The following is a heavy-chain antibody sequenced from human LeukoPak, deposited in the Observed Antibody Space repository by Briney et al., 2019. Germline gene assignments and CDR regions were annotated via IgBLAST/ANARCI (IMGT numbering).Heavy chain of an antibody. J-gene: IGHJ4*02. Sequence: PGGSLRLSCAAYGFTLRSYTMHWVRQAPGKGLEWVSVISVDGSDKYYADSALGRFTISRDTSKNTLYLQMNSLRAEDTALYYCARDPQPGPPDYFDSWGQGTLVTVSS. CDR2: ISVDGSDK. D-gene: IGHD3-10*01. V-gene: IGHV3-30-3*01. CDR3: ARDPQPGPPDYFDS. CDR1: GFTLRSYT.